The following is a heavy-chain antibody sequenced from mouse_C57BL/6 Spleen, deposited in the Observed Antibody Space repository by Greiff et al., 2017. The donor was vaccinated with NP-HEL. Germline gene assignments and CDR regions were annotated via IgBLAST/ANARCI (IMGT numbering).Heavy chain of an antibody. CDR1: GYSITSGYY. Sequence: ESGPGLVKPSQSLSLTCSVTGYSITSGYYWNWIRQFPGNKLEWMGYICYDGSNNYNPSLKNRISITRDTSKNQFFLKLNSVTTEDTATYYCARDRGTERAMDYWGQGTSVTVSS. CDR3: ARDRGTERAMDY. J-gene: IGHJ4*01. CDR2: ICYDGSN. V-gene: IGHV3-6*01. D-gene: IGHD3-1*01.